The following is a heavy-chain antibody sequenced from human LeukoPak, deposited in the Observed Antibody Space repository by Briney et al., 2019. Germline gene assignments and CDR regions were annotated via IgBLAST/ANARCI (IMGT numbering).Heavy chain of an antibody. V-gene: IGHV3-21*06. Sequence: PGGSLRLSCTTSGFTFTNYGINWVRQAPGKGLEWVSCIFSRSESILYADSVKGRFSISRDNAKNLLYLQMDSLRVEDTAVYYCARDFFHSSESRPFDYWGQGTLVTVSS. D-gene: IGHD3-22*01. J-gene: IGHJ4*02. CDR3: ARDFFHSSESRPFDY. CDR1: GFTFTNYG. CDR2: IFSRSESI.